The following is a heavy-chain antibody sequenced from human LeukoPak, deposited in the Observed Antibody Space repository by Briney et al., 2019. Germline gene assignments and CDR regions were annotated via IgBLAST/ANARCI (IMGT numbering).Heavy chain of an antibody. Sequence: AGGSLRLSCAASGFTFSSYAMSWVRQAPGKGLEWVSAISGSGGSTYYADSVKGRFTISRDNSKNTLYLQMNSLRAEDTAVYYCARGYSSGWEFDYWGQGTLVTVSS. J-gene: IGHJ4*02. CDR3: ARGYSSGWEFDY. D-gene: IGHD6-19*01. V-gene: IGHV3-23*01. CDR2: ISGSGGST. CDR1: GFTFSSYA.